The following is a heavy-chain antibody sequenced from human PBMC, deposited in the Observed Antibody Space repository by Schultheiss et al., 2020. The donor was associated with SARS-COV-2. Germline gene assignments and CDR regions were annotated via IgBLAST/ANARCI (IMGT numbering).Heavy chain of an antibody. CDR3: ARAVAGIYLAEYFQH. J-gene: IGHJ1*01. CDR1: GFTFSSYG. Sequence: GGSLRLSCAASGFTFSSYGMHWVRQAPGKGLEWVAVISYHGRNKYYADSVKGRFTISRDNAKNSLYLQMNSLRDEDTAVYYCARAVAGIYLAEYFQHWGQGTLVTVSS. CDR2: ISYHGRNK. D-gene: IGHD6-19*01. V-gene: IGHV3-30*03.